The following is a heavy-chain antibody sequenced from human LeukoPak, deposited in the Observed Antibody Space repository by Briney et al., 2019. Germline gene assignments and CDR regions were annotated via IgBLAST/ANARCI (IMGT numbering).Heavy chain of an antibody. CDR2: IYHSGNT. CDR1: GHSISNDYY. J-gene: IGHJ4*02. V-gene: IGHV4-38-2*01. D-gene: IGHD1-26*01. Sequence: PSETLSLTCAVFGHSISNDYYWGWIRQPPGKGLEWIGSIYHSGNTYYNPSPKSRVTISLDTSKNQFSLNLSSVTAADTAVYYCAADSGNARQDYWGQGTLVTVSS. CDR3: AADSGNARQDY.